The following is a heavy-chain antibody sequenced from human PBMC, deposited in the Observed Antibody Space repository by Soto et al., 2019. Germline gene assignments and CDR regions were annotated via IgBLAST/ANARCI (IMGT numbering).Heavy chain of an antibody. V-gene: IGHV3-33*01. CDR3: ARVGDSSGENYGMDV. D-gene: IGHD3-22*01. CDR2: IWYDGSNK. J-gene: IGHJ6*02. CDR1: GFTFSSYG. Sequence: GGSLRLSCAASGFTFSSYGMHWVRQAPGKGLEWVAVIWYDGSNKYYADSVKGRFTISRDNSKNTLYLQMNSLRAEDTAVYYCARVGDSSGENYGMDVWGQGTTVTVSS.